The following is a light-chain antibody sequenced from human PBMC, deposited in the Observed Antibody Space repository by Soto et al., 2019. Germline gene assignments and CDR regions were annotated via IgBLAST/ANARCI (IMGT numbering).Light chain of an antibody. CDR1: SSNIGSNA. J-gene: IGLJ2*01. V-gene: IGLV1-44*01. CDR3: AAWDDSLNGPV. CDR2: SNN. Sequence: QSVLTQPPSASGTPGQRVTISCSGSSSNIGSNAVNWYQQLPGTAPKLLIYSNNERPSGVPDRLSGSKSGTSASLAISGLXXXXXXXXXCAAWDDSLNGPVFGGGTKLTVL.